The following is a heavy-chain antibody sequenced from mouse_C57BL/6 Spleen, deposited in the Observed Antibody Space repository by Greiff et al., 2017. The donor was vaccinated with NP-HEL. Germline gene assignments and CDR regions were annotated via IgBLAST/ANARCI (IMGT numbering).Heavy chain of an antibody. CDR1: GYAFSSYW. J-gene: IGHJ1*03. CDR2: IYPGDGDT. CDR3: ARSSYGYWYFDV. V-gene: IGHV1-80*01. Sequence: VQLQQSGAELVKPGASVKISCKASGYAFSSYWMNWVKQRPGKGLEWIGQIYPGDGDTNSNGKFKGKATLTADKSSSTAYMQLSSLTSEDSAVYFCARSSYGYWYFDVWGTGTTVTVSS. D-gene: IGHD1-1*02.